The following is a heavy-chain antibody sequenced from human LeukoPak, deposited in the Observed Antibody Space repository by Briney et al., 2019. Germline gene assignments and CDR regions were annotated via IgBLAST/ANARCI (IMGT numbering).Heavy chain of an antibody. V-gene: IGHV1-2*02. CDR2: INPNSGGT. D-gene: IGHD1-26*01. CDR1: GYTFTGYY. CDR3: ARSHSGSYRDFDY. J-gene: IGHJ4*02. Sequence: ASVKVSCEASGYTFTGYYMHWVRQAPGQGLEWMGWINPNSGGTNYAQKFQGRVTMTRDTSISTAYMELSRLRSDDTAVYYCARSHSGSYRDFDYWGQGTLVTVSS.